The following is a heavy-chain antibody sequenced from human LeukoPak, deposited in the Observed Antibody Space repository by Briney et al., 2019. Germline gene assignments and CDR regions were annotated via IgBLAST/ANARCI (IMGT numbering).Heavy chain of an antibody. Sequence: SETLSLTCAVYGGSFSGYYWSWIRQPPGKGLEWIGEINHSGSTNYNPSLKSRVTISVDTSKNQFSLKLSSVTAADTAVYYCARRRDIVVVPAAIQYWFDPWGQGTLVTVSS. V-gene: IGHV4-34*01. CDR3: ARRRDIVVVPAAIQYWFDP. J-gene: IGHJ5*02. CDR1: GGSFSGYY. CDR2: INHSGST. D-gene: IGHD2-2*02.